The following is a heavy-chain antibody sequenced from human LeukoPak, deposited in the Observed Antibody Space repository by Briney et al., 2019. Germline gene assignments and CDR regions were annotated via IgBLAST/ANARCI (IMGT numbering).Heavy chain of an antibody. CDR1: GGSISNYF. D-gene: IGHD3-3*01. Sequence: SETLSLTCTVSGGSISNYFWSWIRQPPGKGLEWIGEINHSGSTNYNPSLKSRVTISVDTSKNQFSLKLSSVTAADTAVYYCARGNYDFWSGYYTSGYYYYYMDVWGKGTTVTVSS. J-gene: IGHJ6*03. V-gene: IGHV4-34*01. CDR3: ARGNYDFWSGYYTSGYYYYYMDV. CDR2: INHSGST.